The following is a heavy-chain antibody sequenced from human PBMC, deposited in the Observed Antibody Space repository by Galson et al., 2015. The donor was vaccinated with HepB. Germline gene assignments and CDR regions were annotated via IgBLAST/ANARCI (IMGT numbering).Heavy chain of an antibody. J-gene: IGHJ5*01. D-gene: IGHD5-18*01. CDR1: GFAFDSHA. CDR2: ISGNGDST. V-gene: IGHV3-23*01. Sequence: SLRLSCAASGFAFDSHAMSWVRQAPGRGLEWVSGISGNGDSTFSADSGKCRSTVTRDNSNNMLYLQINSLRAEDAGLYFCAKGYGLFDSWAQGILVTVSS. CDR3: AKGYGLFDS.